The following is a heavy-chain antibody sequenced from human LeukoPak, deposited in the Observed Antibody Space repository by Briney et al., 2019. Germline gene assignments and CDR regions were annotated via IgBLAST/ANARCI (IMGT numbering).Heavy chain of an antibody. CDR2: IYYSGST. Sequence: SETLSLTCTVSGGSISSSSYYWGWIRQPPGKGLEWIGSIYYSGSTYYNPSLKSRVTISVDTSKNQFSLKLSSVTAADTAVYYCARSGSSSWYYYYYYMDVWGKGTTVTISS. V-gene: IGHV4-39*07. CDR1: GGSISSSSYY. CDR3: ARSGSSSWYYYYYYMDV. J-gene: IGHJ6*03. D-gene: IGHD6-13*01.